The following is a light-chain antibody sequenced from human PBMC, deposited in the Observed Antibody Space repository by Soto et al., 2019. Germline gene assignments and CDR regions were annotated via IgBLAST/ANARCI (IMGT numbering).Light chain of an antibody. J-gene: IGLJ3*02. CDR2: GNT. Sequence: QSVLTQPPSMSWAPGQRVTISCTGSSSNIGAGYDVHWYQHLPGTAPKLLIYGNTNRPSGVPDRFSGSKSGTSASLAITGLQAEGDADYYCQSHDSSLNSWVFGGGTKLTVL. CDR1: SSNIGAGYD. CDR3: QSHDSSLNSWV. V-gene: IGLV1-40*01.